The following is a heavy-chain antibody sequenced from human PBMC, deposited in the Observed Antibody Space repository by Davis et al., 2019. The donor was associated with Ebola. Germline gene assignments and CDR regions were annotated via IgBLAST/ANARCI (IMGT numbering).Heavy chain of an antibody. CDR2: INHSGSA. J-gene: IGHJ5*02. CDR3: ATLITISGVLIGNWFDP. D-gene: IGHD3-3*01. Sequence: PSETLSLTCAVYGGSFSGYFWTWIRQPPGRGLEWIAEINHSGSANYNPSLKSRVTISVDTSKNQFSLKLNSVTAADTAVYYCATLITISGVLIGNWFDPWGQGTLVTVSS. V-gene: IGHV4-34*01. CDR1: GGSFSGYF.